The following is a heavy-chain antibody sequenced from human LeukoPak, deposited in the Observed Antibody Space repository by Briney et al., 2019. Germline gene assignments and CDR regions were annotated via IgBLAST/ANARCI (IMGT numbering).Heavy chain of an antibody. CDR1: GGSISSYY. Sequence: AETLSLTCTVSGGSISSYYWSWIRQPPGKGLEWIGYIYYSGSTNYNPSLKSRVTISVDSSKNQFSLMLSSLPAAHTAVYYCAREAWSGYWPSYDYWGQGTLVTVSS. J-gene: IGHJ4*02. CDR3: AREAWSGYWPSYDY. CDR2: IYYSGST. D-gene: IGHD3-3*01. V-gene: IGHV4-59*01.